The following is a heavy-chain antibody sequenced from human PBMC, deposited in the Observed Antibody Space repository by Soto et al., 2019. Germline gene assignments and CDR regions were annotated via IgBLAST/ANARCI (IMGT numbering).Heavy chain of an antibody. D-gene: IGHD2-15*01. CDR2: IRRKAYGGTT. CDR1: GFTFGDYA. Sequence: GGSLRLSCTASGFTFGDYAMSWFRQAPGKGLEWVAFIRRKAYGGTTEYAASVKGRFTISRDDSKSIAYLQMNSLKTEDTAVYYCTRSGYCSGGSCYGYWGQGTLVTVSS. V-gene: IGHV3-49*03. J-gene: IGHJ4*02. CDR3: TRSGYCSGGSCYGY.